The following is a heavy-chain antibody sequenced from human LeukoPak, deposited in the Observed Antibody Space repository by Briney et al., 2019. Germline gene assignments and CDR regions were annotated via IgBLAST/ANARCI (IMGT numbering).Heavy chain of an antibody. CDR3: AKDGGLRGTDY. J-gene: IGHJ4*02. Sequence: PGGSLRLSCAASGFTFSSYWMHWVRQAPGKGLVWDSRINSDGSSTSYADSVKGRFTISRDNAKNTLYLQMNSLRAEDTAVYYCAKDGGLRGTDYWGQGTLVTVSS. CDR1: GFTFSSYW. D-gene: IGHD5-12*01. CDR2: INSDGSST. V-gene: IGHV3-74*01.